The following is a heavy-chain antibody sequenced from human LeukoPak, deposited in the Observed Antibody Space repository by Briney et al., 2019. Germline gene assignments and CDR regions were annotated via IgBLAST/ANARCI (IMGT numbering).Heavy chain of an antibody. CDR3: ARDIVVVPAAMLFDY. CDR2: ISAYNGIT. J-gene: IGHJ4*02. Sequence: GASVKVSCKASGYTFTSYGISWVRQAPGQGLEWMGWISAYNGITNYAQKLQGRVTMTTDTSTSTAYMELRSLRSDDTAVYYCARDIVVVPAAMLFDYWGQGTLVTVSS. D-gene: IGHD2-2*01. V-gene: IGHV1-18*04. CDR1: GYTFTSYG.